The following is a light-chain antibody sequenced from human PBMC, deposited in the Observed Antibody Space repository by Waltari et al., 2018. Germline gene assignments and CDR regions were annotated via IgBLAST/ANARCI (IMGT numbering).Light chain of an antibody. CDR3: QVWDSSSDHHVV. Sequence: SYVLTQPPSVSVAPGKTARITCGGNNIGSKSVHWYQQKPGQAPVLVIYYDSDRPSGIPELFSGSNSENTATLTISRVEAGDEADYYCQVWDSSSDHHVVFGGGTKLTIL. CDR2: YDS. J-gene: IGLJ2*01. V-gene: IGLV3-21*04. CDR1: NIGSKS.